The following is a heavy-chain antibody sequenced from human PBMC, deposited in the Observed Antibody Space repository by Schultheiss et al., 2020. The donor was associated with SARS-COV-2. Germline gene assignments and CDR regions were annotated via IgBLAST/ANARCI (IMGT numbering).Heavy chain of an antibody. D-gene: IGHD6-6*01. CDR2: ISGSGGST. CDR3: ARVWDSSSSLHYFDY. V-gene: IGHV3-23*01. J-gene: IGHJ4*02. CDR1: GFTFSSYA. Sequence: GGSLRLSCAASGFTFSSYAMNWVRQAPGKGLEWVSAISGSGGSTYYADSVKGRFTISRDNAKNSLYLQMNSLRAEDTAVYYCARVWDSSSSLHYFDYWGQGTLVTVSS.